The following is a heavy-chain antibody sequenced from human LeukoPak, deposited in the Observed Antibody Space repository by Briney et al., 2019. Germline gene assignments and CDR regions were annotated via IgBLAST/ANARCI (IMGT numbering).Heavy chain of an antibody. Sequence: GGSLRLSCAASGFTFSSYGMHWVRQAPGKGLEWVAVIWYDGSSKYYADSVKGRFTISRDNSKNTLYLQMNSLRAEDTAVYYCARDSSYYYYGMDVWGQGTTVTVSS. V-gene: IGHV3-33*01. CDR2: IWYDGSSK. J-gene: IGHJ6*02. CDR3: ARDSSYYYYGMDV. D-gene: IGHD6-6*01. CDR1: GFTFSSYG.